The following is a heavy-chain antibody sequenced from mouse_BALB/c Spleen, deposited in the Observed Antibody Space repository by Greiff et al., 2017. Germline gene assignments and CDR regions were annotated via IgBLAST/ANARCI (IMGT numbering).Heavy chain of an antibody. CDR3: ASELGRGNYFDY. D-gene: IGHD4-1*01. V-gene: IGHV1-39*01. J-gene: IGHJ2*01. Sequence: VQRVESGPELEKPGASVKISCKASGYSFTGYNMNWVKQSNGKSLEWIGNIDPYYGGTSYNQKFKGKATLTVDKSSSTAYMQLKSLTSEDSAVYYCASELGRGNYFDYWGQGTTLTVSS. CDR1: GYSFTGYN. CDR2: IDPYYGGT.